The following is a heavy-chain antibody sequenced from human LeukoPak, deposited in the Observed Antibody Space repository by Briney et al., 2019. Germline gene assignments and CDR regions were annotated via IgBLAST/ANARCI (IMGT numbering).Heavy chain of an antibody. D-gene: IGHD5-18*01. J-gene: IGHJ4*02. CDR3: ARDQGYSYGDGFDY. Sequence: GGSLRLSCAASGFTFSSYGMHWVRQAPGKGLEWVALISYDGSNKYYADSVKGRFTISRDNSKNTLYLQMNSLRAEDMAVYYCARDQGYSYGDGFDYWGQGTLVTVSS. CDR2: ISYDGSNK. V-gene: IGHV3-30*03. CDR1: GFTFSSYG.